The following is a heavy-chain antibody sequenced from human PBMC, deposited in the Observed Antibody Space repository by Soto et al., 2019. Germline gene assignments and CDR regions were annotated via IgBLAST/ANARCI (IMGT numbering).Heavy chain of an antibody. CDR2: INHSGST. Sequence: SETLSLTCAVYGGSFSAYYWRSIRQPPGKGLEWIGEINHSGSTNYNPSLKSRVTISVDTSKDQFSLKLSSVTAADTAVYYCASNDYVRRSYDWGQGTLVTASS. D-gene: IGHD3-16*01. CDR1: GGSFSAYY. CDR3: ASNDYVRRSYD. J-gene: IGHJ4*02. V-gene: IGHV4-34*01.